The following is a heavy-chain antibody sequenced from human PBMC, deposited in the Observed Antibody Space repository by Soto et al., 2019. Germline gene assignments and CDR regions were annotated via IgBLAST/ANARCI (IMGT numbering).Heavy chain of an antibody. V-gene: IGHV1-18*01. J-gene: IGHJ5*02. D-gene: IGHD3-9*01. Sequence: GASVKVSCKASGYTFTSYGISWVRQAPGQGLEWMGWISAYNGNTNYEQKHKGKVTMTTDTSTSTAKKEIRNLRTDDTALYYCARGRDYDILTGYITWFDPWGQGTLVTVSS. CDR1: GYTFTSYG. CDR2: ISAYNGNT. CDR3: ARGRDYDILTGYITWFDP.